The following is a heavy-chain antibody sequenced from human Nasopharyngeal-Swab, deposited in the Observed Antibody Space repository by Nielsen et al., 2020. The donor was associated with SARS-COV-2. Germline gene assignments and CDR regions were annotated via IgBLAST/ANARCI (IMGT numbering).Heavy chain of an antibody. J-gene: IGHJ5*02. V-gene: IGHV3-33*01. Sequence: GESLKISCAASGFTFSSYGMHWVRQAPGKGLEWVAVIWYDGSNKYYADSVKGRFTISRDNSKNTLYLQMNSLRAEDTAVYYCARDYYDILTGYYNGRFGWFDPWGQGTLVTVSS. CDR1: GFTFSSYG. D-gene: IGHD3-9*01. CDR2: IWYDGSNK. CDR3: ARDYYDILTGYYNGRFGWFDP.